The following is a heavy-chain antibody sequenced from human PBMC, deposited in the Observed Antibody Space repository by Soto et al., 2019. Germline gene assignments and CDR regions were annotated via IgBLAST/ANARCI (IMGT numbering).Heavy chain of an antibody. V-gene: IGHV3-30*03. Sequence: GGSLRLSCAASGFTFSSYGMHWVRQAPGKGLEWVAVISYDGSNKYYADSVKGRFTISRDNSKNTLYLQMDSLRAEDTAVYYCARGIDTSSHFGWFDPWGQGTLVTVSS. D-gene: IGHD2-2*01. CDR3: ARGIDTSSHFGWFDP. J-gene: IGHJ5*02. CDR2: ISYDGSNK. CDR1: GFTFSSYG.